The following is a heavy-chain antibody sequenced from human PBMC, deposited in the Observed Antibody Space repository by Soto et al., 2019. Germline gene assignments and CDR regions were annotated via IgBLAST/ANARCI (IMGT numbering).Heavy chain of an antibody. V-gene: IGHV4-4*07. CDR1: GADINTYS. CDR3: ARDREAGYNFYYGMDV. Sequence: SETLSLTCSVSGADINTYSWTWIRQPAGKGLEWIGRIYTSASINYNPSLKGRVTLSVDTSTNQVSLRLASVTAADTAIYYCARDREAGYNFYYGMDVWGQGATVTVSS. D-gene: IGHD6-19*01. CDR2: IYTSASI. J-gene: IGHJ6*02.